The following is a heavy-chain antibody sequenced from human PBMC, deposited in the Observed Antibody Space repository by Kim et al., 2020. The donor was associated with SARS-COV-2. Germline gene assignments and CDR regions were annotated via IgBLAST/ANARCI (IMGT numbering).Heavy chain of an antibody. CDR2: ISSSGSTTI. CDR1: GFTFSSYE. Sequence: GGSLRLSCAASGFTFSSYEMNWVRQAPGKGLEWVAYISSSGSTTIYDAASEKRRFTICSDNEKEPLHQQMNSLRGDATGVYYCARGPRFNWKSGYWGQG. J-gene: IGHJ4*02. D-gene: IGHD1-20*01. V-gene: IGHV3-48*03. CDR3: ARGPRFNWKSGY.